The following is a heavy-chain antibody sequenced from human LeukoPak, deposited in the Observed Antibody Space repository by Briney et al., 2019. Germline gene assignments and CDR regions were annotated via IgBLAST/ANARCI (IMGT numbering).Heavy chain of an antibody. Sequence: ASVRVSCKAPGYTFTGYYMHWVRQAPGQGLEWMGWINPNSGGTNYAQKFQGRVTMTRDTSISTAYMELSRLRSDDTAVYYCARDHSSSWYYLFDYWGQGTLVTVSS. CDR2: INPNSGGT. V-gene: IGHV1-2*02. CDR3: ARDHSSSWYYLFDY. J-gene: IGHJ4*02. CDR1: GYTFTGYY. D-gene: IGHD6-13*01.